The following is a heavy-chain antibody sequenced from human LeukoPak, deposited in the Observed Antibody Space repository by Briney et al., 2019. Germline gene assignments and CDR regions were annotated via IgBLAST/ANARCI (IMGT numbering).Heavy chain of an antibody. CDR3: AKVPSTVTTSSDY. J-gene: IGHJ4*02. V-gene: IGHV3-23*01. CDR1: GFTFSNYA. D-gene: IGHD4-11*01. CDR2: ISGRGGST. Sequence: PGGSLRLSCAASGFTFSNYAMSWVRQAPGKGLEWVSAISGRGGSTYYADSVKGRFTISRDNSKNTLYLQMNSLRAEDTAVYYCAKVPSTVTTSSDYWGQGTLVTVSS.